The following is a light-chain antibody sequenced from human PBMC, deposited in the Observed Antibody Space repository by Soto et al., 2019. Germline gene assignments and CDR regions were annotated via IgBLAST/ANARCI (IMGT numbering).Light chain of an antibody. CDR2: AAS. Sequence: DIQLTQSPSFLSASVGDRVTITCRASQGIGSYLAWYQQKPGEAPNLLIYAASTLQSGVPSRFSGSGSGTEFPLTISSLQPEDFATYYCQQLNSYPITFGQGTRLEIK. J-gene: IGKJ5*01. CDR3: QQLNSYPIT. V-gene: IGKV1-9*01. CDR1: QGIGSY.